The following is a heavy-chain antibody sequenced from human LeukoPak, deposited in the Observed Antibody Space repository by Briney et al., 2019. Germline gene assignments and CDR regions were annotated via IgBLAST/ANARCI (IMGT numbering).Heavy chain of an antibody. Sequence: GGSLRLSCAASGFTVSSNYMSWVRQAPGKGLEWVSVIYSGGSTYYADSVKGRFTISRHNSKNTLYLQMNSLRAEDTAVYYCARDLTGYGDDVGAFDIWGQGTMVTVSS. V-gene: IGHV3-53*04. D-gene: IGHD4-17*01. CDR3: ARDLTGYGDDVGAFDI. CDR2: IYSGGST. CDR1: GFTVSSNY. J-gene: IGHJ3*02.